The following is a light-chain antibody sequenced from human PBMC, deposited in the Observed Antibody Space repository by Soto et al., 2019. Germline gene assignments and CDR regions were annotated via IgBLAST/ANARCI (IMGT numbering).Light chain of an antibody. CDR3: QQYNSYSGT. Sequence: DIQMTQSPSSLSASVGDRVTITCRASQSISSYLNWYQQKPGKAPKLLIYAASSLQSGVPSRFRGSGSGTEFTLTISSLQPDDFATYYCQQYNSYSGTFGQGTKVDIK. CDR1: QSISSY. V-gene: IGKV1-39*01. CDR2: AAS. J-gene: IGKJ2*01.